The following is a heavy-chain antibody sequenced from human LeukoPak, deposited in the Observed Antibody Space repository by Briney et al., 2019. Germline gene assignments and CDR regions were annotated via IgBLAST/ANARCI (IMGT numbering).Heavy chain of an antibody. CDR2: IKQDGSEK. Sequence: GGSLRLSCAASGFTFSSDWMSWVRQAPGKGLEWVANIKQDGSEKYYVDSVKGRFTISRDNAKNSLYLQMNSLRAEDTAVYYCARDCLSYYRDYWGQGTLVTVSS. V-gene: IGHV3-7*01. CDR1: GFTFSSDW. CDR3: ARDCLSYYRDY. D-gene: IGHD3-10*01. J-gene: IGHJ4*02.